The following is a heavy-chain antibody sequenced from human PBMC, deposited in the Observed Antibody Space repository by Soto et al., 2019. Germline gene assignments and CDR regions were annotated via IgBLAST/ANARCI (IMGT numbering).Heavy chain of an antibody. Sequence: VGSLRLSCAASGFIFSSYEMNWVRQAPGKGLEWVSRISSRGSTIYYADSVKGRFTISRDNAKNSLYLQMNSLRAEDTAVYYCARELGAEVAAGFDPWGQGTLVTVSS. CDR1: GFIFSSYE. CDR2: ISSRGSTI. D-gene: IGHD6-13*01. J-gene: IGHJ5*02. CDR3: ARELGAEVAAGFDP. V-gene: IGHV3-48*03.